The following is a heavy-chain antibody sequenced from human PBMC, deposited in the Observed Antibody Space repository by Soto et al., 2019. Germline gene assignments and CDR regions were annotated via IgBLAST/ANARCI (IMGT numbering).Heavy chain of an antibody. CDR2: INPSGGST. CDR3: AGIAVASQYWFDP. J-gene: IGHJ5*02. V-gene: IGHV1-46*01. D-gene: IGHD6-19*01. Sequence: EASVKVSCKASGYTFTSYYMHWVRQAPGQGLEWMGIINPSGGSTSYAQKFQGRVTMTRDTSTSTVYMELSSLRSEDTAVYYCAGIAVASQYWFDPWGQGTLVTVS. CDR1: GYTFTSYY.